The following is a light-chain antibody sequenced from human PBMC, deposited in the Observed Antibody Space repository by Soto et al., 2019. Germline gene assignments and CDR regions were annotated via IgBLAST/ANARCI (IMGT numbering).Light chain of an antibody. CDR2: GAF. Sequence: EIVMTQSPATLSLSPGERATLSCRASQSVSGHLAWFQQKPGQAPRLLIYGAFTRATGIPDRFTGSGSGTEFNLTISSLQSEDFAVYYCHQYDNWPLTFGGGTRVEIK. CDR1: QSVSGH. V-gene: IGKV3-15*01. J-gene: IGKJ4*01. CDR3: HQYDNWPLT.